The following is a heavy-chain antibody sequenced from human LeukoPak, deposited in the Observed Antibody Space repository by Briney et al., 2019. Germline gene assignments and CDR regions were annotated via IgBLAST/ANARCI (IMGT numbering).Heavy chain of an antibody. CDR3: ARDNRRNWFDP. Sequence: GASVKVSCKASGYTFTSYNTHWVRQAPGQGPEWMGIINPSGGSASYAQKLQGRVTMTRDMSTSTVYMELSSLRSEDTAVYYCARDNRRNWFDPWGQGTLVTVSS. CDR1: GYTFTSYN. J-gene: IGHJ5*02. V-gene: IGHV1-46*01. CDR2: INPSGGSA. D-gene: IGHD2/OR15-2a*01.